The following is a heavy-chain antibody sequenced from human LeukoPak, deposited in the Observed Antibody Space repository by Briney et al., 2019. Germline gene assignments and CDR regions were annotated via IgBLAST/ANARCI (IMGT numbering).Heavy chain of an antibody. CDR2: ISSSNNTI. CDR1: GFTFSRYS. CDR3: AKDIRRRPSDLDY. J-gene: IGHJ4*02. D-gene: IGHD1-1*01. V-gene: IGHV3-48*04. Sequence: PGGSLRLSCAASGFTFSRYSMNWVRQAPGKGLEWVSYISSSNNTIYYADSVKGRFTISRDNAKNSLYLQMNSLRAEDTALYYCAKDIRRRPSDLDYWGQGTLVTVSS.